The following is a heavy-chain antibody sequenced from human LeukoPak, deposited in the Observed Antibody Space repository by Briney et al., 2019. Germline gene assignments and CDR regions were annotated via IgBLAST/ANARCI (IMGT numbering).Heavy chain of an antibody. D-gene: IGHD1-26*01. CDR3: ARQGEPQTLHYFDY. CDR1: GYSFTSCW. Sequence: GESLKISWKGSGYSFTSCWIGWLRQMPGKGLEWMGIIYPGDSDTRYSPSFQGQVTISADKSISTAYLQWSSLKASDTAMHYCARQGEPQTLHYFDYWGQGTLVTVSS. CDR2: IYPGDSDT. V-gene: IGHV5-51*01. J-gene: IGHJ4*02.